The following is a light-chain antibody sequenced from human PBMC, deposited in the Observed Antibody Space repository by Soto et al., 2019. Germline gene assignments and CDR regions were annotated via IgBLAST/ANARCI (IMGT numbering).Light chain of an antibody. CDR2: ATS. CDR3: QQYHNWPPA. CDR1: QSVNGN. J-gene: IGKJ1*01. Sequence: EMVMTQSPATLSVSPGEKATLSCRPSQSVNGNLAWYQQKPGQAPRLLIFATSARATDIPPRFSGSGSGTEYTLTINTRQSEDFGIYYCQQYHNWPPAFGQGTKVEVK. V-gene: IGKV3-15*01.